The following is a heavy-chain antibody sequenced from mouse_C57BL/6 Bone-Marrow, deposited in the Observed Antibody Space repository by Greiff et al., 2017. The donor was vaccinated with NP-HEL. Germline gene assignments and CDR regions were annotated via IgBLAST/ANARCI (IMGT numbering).Heavy chain of an antibody. V-gene: IGHV1-81*01. CDR1: GYTFPSYG. CDR3: AIVEYDYDGSPYSMDD. CDR2: IYPRSGTT. J-gene: IGHJ4*01. Sequence: VQLQQSGAELARPGASVKLSCKASGYTFPSYGISWVKQRTGQGLAWIGEIYPRSGTTYYNQKFQGKANLTADKSSSTAYMELRSLTSEDSAVYFCAIVEYDYDGSPYSMDDWGQGTSVTVSS. D-gene: IGHD2-4*01.